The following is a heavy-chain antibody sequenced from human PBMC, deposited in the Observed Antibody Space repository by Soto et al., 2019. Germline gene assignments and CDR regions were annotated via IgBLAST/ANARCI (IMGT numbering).Heavy chain of an antibody. V-gene: IGHV1-18*01. CDR2: ISAYNGNT. CDR1: GYTFTSYG. Sequence: ASVKVSCKASGYTFTSYGISWVRQAPGQGLEWMGWISAYNGNTNYAQKHQGRVTVTKDTSTSTAYKELRSLRSDDTAVYYCARDGYSTNFAYWGQGTLVTVSS. CDR3: ARDGYSTNFAY. J-gene: IGHJ4*02. D-gene: IGHD6-13*01.